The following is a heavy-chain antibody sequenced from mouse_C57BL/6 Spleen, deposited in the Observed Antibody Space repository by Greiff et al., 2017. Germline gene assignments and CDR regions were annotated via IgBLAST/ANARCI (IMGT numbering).Heavy chain of an antibody. CDR2: INPNYGTT. D-gene: IGHD2-2*01. Sequence: EVKLMASGPELVKPGASVKISCKASGYSFTDYNMNWVKQSNGKSLEWIGVINPNYGTTSYNQKFKGKATLTVDQSSSTAYMQLNSLTSEDSAVYYCARDGYDGDYYAMDYWGQGTSVTVSS. CDR1: GYSFTDYN. V-gene: IGHV1-39*01. J-gene: IGHJ4*01. CDR3: ARDGYDGDYYAMDY.